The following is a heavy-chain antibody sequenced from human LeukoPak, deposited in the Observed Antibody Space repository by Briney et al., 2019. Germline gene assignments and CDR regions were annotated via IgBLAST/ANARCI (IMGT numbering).Heavy chain of an antibody. CDR1: GGSFSGYY. V-gene: IGHV4-34*01. J-gene: IGHJ4*02. Sequence: SETLSLTCAVYGGSFSGYYWGWIRQPPGKGLEWIGEINHSGSTNYNPSLKSRVTISVDTSKNQFSLKLSSVTAADTAVYYCARTVGSSTHPYYFDYWGQGTLVTVSS. CDR2: INHSGST. D-gene: IGHD6-13*01. CDR3: ARTVGSSTHPYYFDY.